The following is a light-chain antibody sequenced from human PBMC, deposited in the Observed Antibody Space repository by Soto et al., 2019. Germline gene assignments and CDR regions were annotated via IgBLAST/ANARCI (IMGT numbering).Light chain of an antibody. CDR1: SSDVGGYIY. CDR3: TSYTSSSSQV. CDR2: EVS. V-gene: IGLV2-14*01. J-gene: IGLJ1*01. Sequence: QSVLTQPASVSVSPGQSITVSCTGTSSDVGGYIYVSWYQHHPGKAPKLMIYEVSNRPSGVSNRFSGSKSGNTASLTISGLQAEDEADYYCTSYTSSSSQVFGTGTKVTVL.